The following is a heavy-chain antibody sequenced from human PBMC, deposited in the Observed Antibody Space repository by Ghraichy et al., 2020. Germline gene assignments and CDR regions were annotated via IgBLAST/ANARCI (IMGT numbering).Heavy chain of an antibody. CDR3: ARSPPLRRVMAILF. D-gene: IGHD3-10*01. CDR2: INAGNGDT. Sequence: ASVKVSCKASGYTFTSYAMHWVRQVPGQNLEWMGWINAGNGDTKYSQKFQGRVTISRDTSATTAYMELRSLRSEDTAVYYCARSPPLRRVMAILFWGQGTLVTVSS. J-gene: IGHJ4*02. V-gene: IGHV1-3*01. CDR1: GYTFTSYA.